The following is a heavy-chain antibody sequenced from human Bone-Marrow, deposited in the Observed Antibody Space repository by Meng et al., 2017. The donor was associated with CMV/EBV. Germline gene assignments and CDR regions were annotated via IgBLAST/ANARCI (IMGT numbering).Heavy chain of an antibody. CDR2: IIPILGIA. Sequence: SVKVSCKASGGTFSSYAISWVRQAPGQGLEWMGGIIPILGIANYAQKFQGRVTITTDESTSTAYMELSSLRSEDTAVYYCAREGDYGGNSGFNYYGMDVWGQGITVTVSS. CDR1: GGTFSSYA. J-gene: IGHJ6*02. D-gene: IGHD4-23*01. V-gene: IGHV1-69*10. CDR3: AREGDYGGNSGFNYYGMDV.